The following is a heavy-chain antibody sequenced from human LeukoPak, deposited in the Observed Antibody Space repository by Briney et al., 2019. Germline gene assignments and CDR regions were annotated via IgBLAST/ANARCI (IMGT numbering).Heavy chain of an antibody. CDR1: DGSISSGSYY. Sequence: SQTLSLTCTVSDGSISSGSYYWSWIRQPAGKGLEWIGRIYTSGSTNYNPSLKSRVTISVDTSKNQFSLKLSSVTAADTAVYYCARQSPDRRTTDLFDYWGQGTLVTVSS. D-gene: IGHD4-17*01. J-gene: IGHJ4*02. CDR3: ARQSPDRRTTDLFDY. CDR2: IYTSGST. V-gene: IGHV4-61*02.